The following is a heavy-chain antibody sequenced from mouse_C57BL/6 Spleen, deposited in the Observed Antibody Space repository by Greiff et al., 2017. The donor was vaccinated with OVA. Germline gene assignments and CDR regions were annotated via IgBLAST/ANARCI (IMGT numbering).Heavy chain of an antibody. V-gene: IGHV1-19*01. D-gene: IGHD1-1*01. J-gene: IGHJ2*01. CDR3: ARGDYGSSYFDY. CDR1: GYTFTDYY. Sequence: VQLQQSGPVLVKPGASVKMSCKASGYTFTDYYMNWVKQSHGKSLEWIGVINPYNGGTSYNQKFKGKATLTVDKSSSTAYMELNSLTSEDSAVYYCARGDYGSSYFDYRGQGTTLTVSS. CDR2: INPYNGGT.